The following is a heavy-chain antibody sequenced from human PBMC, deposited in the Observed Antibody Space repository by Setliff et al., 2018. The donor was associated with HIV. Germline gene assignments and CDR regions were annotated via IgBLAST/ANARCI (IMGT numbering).Heavy chain of an antibody. V-gene: IGHV3-11*04. CDR1: GFTFSDYY. CDR2: ISSSGHMV. CDR3: AKGLSGPFDY. J-gene: IGHJ4*02. Sequence: GGSLRLSCAASGFTFSDYYTSWIRQAPGKGLEWISYISSSGHMVKYADSVEGRFTISRDNAKNSLYLQINSLRAEDTAMYYCAKGLSGPFDYWGQGTLVTVSS. D-gene: IGHD3-16*02.